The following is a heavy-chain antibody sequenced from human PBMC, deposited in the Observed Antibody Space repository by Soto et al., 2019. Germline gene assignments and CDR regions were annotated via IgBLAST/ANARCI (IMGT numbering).Heavy chain of an antibody. CDR2: IYHSGST. V-gene: IGHV4-4*02. CDR3: AREGPGIAAAGTSYFDY. CDR1: GGSISSSNW. J-gene: IGHJ4*02. Sequence: PSETLSLTCAVSGGSISSSNWWSWVRQPPGKGLEWIGEIYHSGSTNYNPSLKSRVTISVDKSKNQFSLKLSSVTAADTAVYYCAREGPGIAAAGTSYFDYWGQGTLVT. D-gene: IGHD6-13*01.